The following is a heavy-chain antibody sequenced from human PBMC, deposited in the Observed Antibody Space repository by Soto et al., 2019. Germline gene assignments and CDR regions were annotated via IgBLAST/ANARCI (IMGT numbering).Heavy chain of an antibody. CDR1: GGSVSSGSYY. J-gene: IGHJ3*02. CDR2: IYYSGST. Sequence: QVQLQESGPGLVKPSETLSLTCTVSGGSVSSGSYYWSWIRQPPGKGLEWIGYIYYSGSTNYNPSLKRRVTRSVATSKHQFSVKLSSVTAADTAVYYCASSSGNRYGYPDAFDIWGQGTMVTVSS. D-gene: IGHD5-18*01. CDR3: ASSSGNRYGYPDAFDI. V-gene: IGHV4-61*01.